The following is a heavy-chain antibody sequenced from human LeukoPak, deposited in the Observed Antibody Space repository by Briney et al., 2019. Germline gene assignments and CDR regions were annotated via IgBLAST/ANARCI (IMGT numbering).Heavy chain of an antibody. CDR3: ARHLRGVMTCFYN. CDR2: IYYSGST. D-gene: IGHD2-21*02. V-gene: IGHV4-59*08. Sequence: SETLSLTCKVSRGSFSNDYWSWIRQPPGKGLEWIGFIYYSGSTKYNPSLESRVTISVDTSKNQFSLNLNSVTAADTAVYYCARHLRGVMTCFYNWGQGTLVTVSS. J-gene: IGHJ4*02. CDR1: RGSFSNDY.